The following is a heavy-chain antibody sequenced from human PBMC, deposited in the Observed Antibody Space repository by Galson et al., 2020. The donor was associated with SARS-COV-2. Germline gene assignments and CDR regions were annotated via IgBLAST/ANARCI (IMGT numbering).Heavy chain of an antibody. J-gene: IGHJ3*02. V-gene: IGHV4-4*07. CDR1: GGSISSYY. D-gene: IGHD6-13*01. CDR2: IYTSGST. CDR3: ARVSSSWYPPDAFDI. Sequence: SETLSLTCTVSGGSISSYYWSWIRQPAGKGLEWIGRIYTSGSTNYNHSLKRRVTMSVDTSKNQFSLKLSSVTAADTAVYYCARVSSSWYPPDAFDIWVQGTMVTVSS.